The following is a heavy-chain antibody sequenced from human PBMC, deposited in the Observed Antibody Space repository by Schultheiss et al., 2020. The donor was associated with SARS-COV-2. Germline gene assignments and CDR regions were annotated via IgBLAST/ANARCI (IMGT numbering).Heavy chain of an antibody. D-gene: IGHD1-20*01. CDR3: ARDRNNWSAGWLDP. V-gene: IGHV1-58*01. CDR2: IVVGSGNT. Sequence: SVKVSCKASGFTFTSSAVQWVRQARGQRLEWIGWIVVGSGNTNYAQKFQGRVTITADESTSTAYMELSSLRSEDTAVYYCARDRNNWSAGWLDPWGQGTLVTVSS. J-gene: IGHJ5*02. CDR1: GFTFTSSA.